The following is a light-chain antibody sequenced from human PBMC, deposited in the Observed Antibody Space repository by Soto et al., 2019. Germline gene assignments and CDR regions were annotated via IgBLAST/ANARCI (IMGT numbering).Light chain of an antibody. Sequence: EIQMTQSPATLSLSPGERATLSCRASQSVSTTVAWYQKKPGQAPRLLIYGASIRATTTPAKFSGSGSCIELTLTISSLHSEDFAVYYCQHYNGRPPWTFGQGTKVDIK. V-gene: IGKV3-15*01. CDR2: GAS. CDR3: QHYNGRPPWT. J-gene: IGKJ1*01. CDR1: QSVSTT.